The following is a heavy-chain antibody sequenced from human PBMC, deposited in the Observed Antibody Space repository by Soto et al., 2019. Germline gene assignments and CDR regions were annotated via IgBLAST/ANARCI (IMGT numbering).Heavy chain of an antibody. V-gene: IGHV3-73*01. J-gene: IGHJ3*02. D-gene: IGHD3-16*01. CDR1: GFTFSGSA. Sequence: GGSLRLSCAASGFTFSGSAMHWVRQASGKGLEWVGRIRSKANSYATAYAASVKGRFTISRDDSKNTAYLQMNSLKTEDTAVYYCTSLLNYDYVDAFDIWGQGTMVTVSS. CDR3: TSLLNYDYVDAFDI. CDR2: IRSKANSYAT.